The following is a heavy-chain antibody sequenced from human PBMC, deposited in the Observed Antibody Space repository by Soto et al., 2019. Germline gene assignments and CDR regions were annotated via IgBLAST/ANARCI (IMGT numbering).Heavy chain of an antibody. CDR2: IYYSGST. CDR3: ARGNDYYDSSGYFSY. D-gene: IGHD3-22*01. CDR1: GGSISSGDYY. Sequence: SETLSLTCSVSGGSISSGDYYWSWIRQPPGKGLEWIGYIYYSGSTYYNPSLKRRVTISVDTSKNQFSLKLGSVTAADTAVYYCARGNDYYDSSGYFSYWGQGTLVTVSS. J-gene: IGHJ4*02. V-gene: IGHV4-30-4*01.